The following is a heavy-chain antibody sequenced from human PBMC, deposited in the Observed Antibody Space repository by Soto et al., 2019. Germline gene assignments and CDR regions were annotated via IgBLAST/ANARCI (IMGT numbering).Heavy chain of an antibody. V-gene: IGHV1-69*06. CDR1: GGTLSDHG. Sequence: QVQLEQSGAEVKKPGSSVKISCKASGGTLSDHGVSWLRQAPGQGLEWVGGTIPVSNTAKYAPKFQGRVTIAADKSTNIAYMELGSLSADDTAFYYCARGVYGSGNYYTGPSAFDIWGQGTLVIVSS. J-gene: IGHJ3*02. CDR3: ARGVYGSGNYYTGPSAFDI. CDR2: TIPVSNTA. D-gene: IGHD3-10*01.